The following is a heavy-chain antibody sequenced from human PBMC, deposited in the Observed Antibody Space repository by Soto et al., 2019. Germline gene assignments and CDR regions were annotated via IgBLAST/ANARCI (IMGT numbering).Heavy chain of an antibody. Sequence: SVKVSCKASGGTFSSYAISWVRQAPGQGLEWMGGIIPIFGTANYAQKFQGRVTITADESTSTAYMELSSLRSEDTAVYYCARGSRRIAVAANNWFDPWGQGTLVTVSS. CDR1: GGTFSSYA. J-gene: IGHJ5*02. CDR3: ARGSRRIAVAANNWFDP. CDR2: IIPIFGTA. V-gene: IGHV1-69*13. D-gene: IGHD6-19*01.